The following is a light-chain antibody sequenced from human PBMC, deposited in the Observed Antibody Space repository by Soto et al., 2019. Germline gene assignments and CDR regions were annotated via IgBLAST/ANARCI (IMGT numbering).Light chain of an antibody. CDR3: AAWDDRLNGYV. Sequence: QSVLTQPPSTSGTLGQRVTISCSGSGPNIGSNTVNWYQQLPGTAPKLLMFSNDQRPSGVPDRFSGSKSGMSASLAISGLRSEDEADFYCAAWDDRLNGYVFGAGTKVTVL. J-gene: IGLJ1*01. CDR1: GPNIGSNT. V-gene: IGLV1-44*01. CDR2: SND.